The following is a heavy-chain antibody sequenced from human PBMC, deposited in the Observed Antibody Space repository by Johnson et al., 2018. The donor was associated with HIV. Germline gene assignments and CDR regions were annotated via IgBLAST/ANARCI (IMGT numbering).Heavy chain of an antibody. D-gene: IGHD3-3*01. CDR3: ASPPSGYDFWDGPNIFDV. J-gene: IGHJ3*01. CDR1: GFTFSNYA. Sequence: QVQLVESGGGVVQPGRSLRLSCAASGFTFSNYAMHWVRQAPGKGLEWVAVISYDGSNKYYADSVKGRFTISRYNSQNTLFLQMHSLRPEDTAIYYCASPPSGYDFWDGPNIFDVWGQGTMVTVSS. V-gene: IGHV3-30*03. CDR2: ISYDGSNK.